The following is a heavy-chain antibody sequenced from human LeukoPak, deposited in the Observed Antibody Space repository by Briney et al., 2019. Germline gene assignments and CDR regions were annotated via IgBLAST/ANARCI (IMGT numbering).Heavy chain of an antibody. Sequence: GGSLRLSCATSGFTLSIYGMHWVRQAPGKGLEWVAFIRYDGTSQYYTDSLKGRFTISRDNSMNTMYLQMNSLSVEDTAVYYCAKVGFGWYQIDYWGQGTLVTVSS. CDR3: AKVGFGWYQIDY. D-gene: IGHD6-19*01. J-gene: IGHJ4*02. V-gene: IGHV3-30*02. CDR1: GFTLSIYG. CDR2: IRYDGTSQ.